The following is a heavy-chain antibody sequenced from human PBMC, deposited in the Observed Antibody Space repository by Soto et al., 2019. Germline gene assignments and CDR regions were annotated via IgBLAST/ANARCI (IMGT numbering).Heavy chain of an antibody. CDR3: ARDIITVTTPLYYYYGMDV. Sequence: GASAKVSCKASGGTFISYAISWVRQSPGQGLEWMGGIIPIFGTANYAQKFQGRVTITADESTSTAYMELSSLRSEDTAVYYCARDIITVTTPLYYYYGMDVWGQGTTVTVSS. V-gene: IGHV1-69*13. CDR1: GGTFISYA. J-gene: IGHJ6*02. CDR2: IIPIFGTA. D-gene: IGHD4-17*01.